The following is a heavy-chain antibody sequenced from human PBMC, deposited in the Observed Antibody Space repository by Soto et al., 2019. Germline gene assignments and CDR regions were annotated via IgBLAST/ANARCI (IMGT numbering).Heavy chain of an antibody. CDR2: ISGSGGST. V-gene: IGHV3-23*01. Sequence: GSLRLSCAASGFTFSSYSMNWVRQAPGKGLEWVSAISGSGGSTYYADSVKGRFTISRDNSKNTLYLQMNSLRAEDTAVYYCAKDTMVRGAASYYWGRGTLVTVSS. J-gene: IGHJ4*02. CDR3: AKDTMVRGAASYY. CDR1: GFTFSSYS. D-gene: IGHD3-10*01.